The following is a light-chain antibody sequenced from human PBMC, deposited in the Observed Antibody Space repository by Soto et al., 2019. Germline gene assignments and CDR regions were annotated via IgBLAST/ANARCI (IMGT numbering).Light chain of an antibody. V-gene: IGLV2-11*01. CDR2: DVS. CDR1: SSDVGGYNY. J-gene: IGLJ1*01. Sequence: ALTQPRSVSGSPGQSVTISCTGTSSDVGGYNYVSWYQQHPGKAPKLMIYDVSKRPSGVPDRFSGSKSGNTASLTISGLQAEDEADYYCCSYAGSYAILGTGTKVTVL. CDR3: CSYAGSYAI.